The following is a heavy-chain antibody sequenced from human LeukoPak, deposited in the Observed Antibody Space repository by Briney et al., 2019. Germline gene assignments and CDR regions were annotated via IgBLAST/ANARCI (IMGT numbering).Heavy chain of an antibody. Sequence: SETLSLTCTVSGGSISSYYWSWIRQPPGKGLEWIGYIYYSGSTNYDPSLKSRVTISVDTSKNQFSLKLSSVTAADTAVYYCARGEAVAGKNFDYWGQGTLVTVSS. CDR3: ARGEAVAGKNFDY. D-gene: IGHD6-19*01. CDR2: IYYSGST. V-gene: IGHV4-59*01. J-gene: IGHJ4*02. CDR1: GGSISSYY.